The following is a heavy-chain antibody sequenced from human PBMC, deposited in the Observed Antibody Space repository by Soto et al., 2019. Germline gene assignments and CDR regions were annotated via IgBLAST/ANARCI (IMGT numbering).Heavy chain of an antibody. D-gene: IGHD6-6*01. V-gene: IGHV3-74*01. Sequence: EVQLVESGGGLAQLGGSLRLSCAASGFTLNNYFIHWVRQAPGRGLVWVSRIKGDGSVINYADSVEGRFTISIDNAKNMVHLQMDSLRAEDTAVYYCARDPARNWFDPWGQGTLVTVSS. CDR1: GFTLNNYF. J-gene: IGHJ5*02. CDR2: IKGDGSVI. CDR3: ARDPARNWFDP.